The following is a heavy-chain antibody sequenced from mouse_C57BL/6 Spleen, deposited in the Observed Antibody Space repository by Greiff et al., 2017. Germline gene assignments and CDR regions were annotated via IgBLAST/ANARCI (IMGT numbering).Heavy chain of an antibody. D-gene: IGHD1-1*01. Sequence: VQLQQSGAELVRPGASVTLSCKASGYTFTDYEMHWVKQTPVHGLEWIGAIDPETGGTAYNQKFKGKAILTADKSSSPAYMELRSLTSEDSAVYYCTTYYGSSYGYYFDDWGQGTTLTVSS. CDR2: IDPETGGT. CDR3: TTYYGSSYGYYFDD. CDR1: GYTFTDYE. V-gene: IGHV1-15*01. J-gene: IGHJ2*01.